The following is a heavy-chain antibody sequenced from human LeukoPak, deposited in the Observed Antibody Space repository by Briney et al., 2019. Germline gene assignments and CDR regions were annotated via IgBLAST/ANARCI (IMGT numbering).Heavy chain of an antibody. J-gene: IGHJ4*02. V-gene: IGHV3-30*02. D-gene: IGHD1-14*01. Sequence: GGSLRLSCAASGFTFSGSGMHWVRQAPGKGLEGVAFIRSDGYIKYYADSVKGRFTISRDNSKNTLYLQMNSLRAEDTAVYYCAKDSRNLPFDYWGQGTLVTVSS. CDR2: IRSDGYIK. CDR3: AKDSRNLPFDY. CDR1: GFTFSGSG.